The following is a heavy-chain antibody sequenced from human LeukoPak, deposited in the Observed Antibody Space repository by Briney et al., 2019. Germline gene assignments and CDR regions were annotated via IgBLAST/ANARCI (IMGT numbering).Heavy chain of an antibody. CDR2: MYHSGST. CDR1: GYSISSGHY. D-gene: IGHD3-10*01. V-gene: IGHV4-38-2*02. CDR3: ASVRRGFGESSKYYSYYYMDV. Sequence: SETLSLTCTVSGYSISSGHYWGWIRQPPGKGLEWIGSMYHSGSTYYNPPLKSRVTISEDTSKNQLSLKLSAVTAADTAVYYCASVRRGFGESSKYYSYYYMDVWGNGTTVPIS. J-gene: IGHJ6*03.